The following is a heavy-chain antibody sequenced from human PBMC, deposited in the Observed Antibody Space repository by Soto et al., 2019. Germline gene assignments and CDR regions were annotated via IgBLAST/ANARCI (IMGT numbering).Heavy chain of an antibody. CDR2: ISGSGGST. CDR1: GFTFSSYA. CDR3: AADPNYYDSSGLLVDY. V-gene: IGHV3-23*01. Sequence: EVQLLESGGGLVQPGGSLRLSCAASGFTFSSYAMSWVRQAPGKGLEWVSAISGSGGSTYYADSVKGRFTISRDNSKNTLYLQMNSLRAEDTAVYYCAADPNYYDSSGLLVDYWGQGTLVTVSS. J-gene: IGHJ4*02. D-gene: IGHD3-22*01.